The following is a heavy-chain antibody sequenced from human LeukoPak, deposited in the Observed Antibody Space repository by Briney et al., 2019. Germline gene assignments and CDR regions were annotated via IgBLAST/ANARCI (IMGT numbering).Heavy chain of an antibody. D-gene: IGHD3-16*02. CDR2: INSDGSST. CDR3: VKDQYDYVWGSYRSSWYFDL. CDR1: GFTFSSYW. Sequence: GGSLRLSCAASGFTFSSYWMHWVRQAPGKGLVWVSGINSDGSSTTYADSVKGRFTISRDNSKNTLYLQMSSLRAEDTAVYYCVKDQYDYVWGSYRSSWYFDLWGRGTLDTVSS. J-gene: IGHJ2*01. V-gene: IGHV3-74*01.